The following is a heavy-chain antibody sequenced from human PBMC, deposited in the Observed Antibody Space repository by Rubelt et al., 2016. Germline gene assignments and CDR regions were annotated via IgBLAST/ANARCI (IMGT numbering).Heavy chain of an antibody. CDR2: IWYDGSNK. J-gene: IGHJ4*02. D-gene: IGHD3-22*01. Sequence: GLEWVAVIWYDGSNKYYADSVKGRFTISRDNSKNTLYLQMNSLRAEDTALYYCARGYYYDSSGSNFLYWGRGTLVTVSS. CDR3: ARGYYYDSSGSNFLY. V-gene: IGHV3-33*01.